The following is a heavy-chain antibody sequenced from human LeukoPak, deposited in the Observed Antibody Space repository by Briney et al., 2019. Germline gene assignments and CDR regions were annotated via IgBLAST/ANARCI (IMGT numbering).Heavy chain of an antibody. D-gene: IGHD2-15*01. CDR2: IYLGDSDT. Sequence: GGPLKISCKGLGYSFISYWIGWVGQTPGKGLEWMGIIYLGDSDTRYSPSFQGQVTISADKTISTAYLQWSSLKASDTAMYYCAKGYCSGGSCRRYYGMDVWGKGTTVTVSS. J-gene: IGHJ6*04. CDR3: AKGYCSGGSCRRYYGMDV. CDR1: GYSFISYW. V-gene: IGHV5-51*01.